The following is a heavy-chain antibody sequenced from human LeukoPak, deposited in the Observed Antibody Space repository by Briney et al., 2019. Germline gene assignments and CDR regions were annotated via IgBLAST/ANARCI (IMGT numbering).Heavy chain of an antibody. J-gene: IGHJ4*02. Sequence: SETLSLTCTVSGGSISSYYWSWIRQPPGKGLEWIGYIYYSGSTNYNPSLKSRVTISVDTSKNQFSLKLSSVTAADTAVYYCASSPDYGDYRGYFDYWGQGTLVTVSS. V-gene: IGHV4-59*01. D-gene: IGHD4-17*01. CDR1: GGSISSYY. CDR2: IYYSGST. CDR3: ASSPDYGDYRGYFDY.